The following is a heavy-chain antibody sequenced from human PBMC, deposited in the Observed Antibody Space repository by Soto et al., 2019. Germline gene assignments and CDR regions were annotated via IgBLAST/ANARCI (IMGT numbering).Heavy chain of an antibody. Sequence: GGSLRLSCAASGFTFSSYWMSWVRQAPGKGLEWVANIKEDGSEKYYVDSVRGRFTISRDNAKNSLFLQMNSLKAEDTAVYYCVRVGRLGGYWGQGTLVT. J-gene: IGHJ4*02. D-gene: IGHD3-16*01. CDR1: GFTFSSYW. CDR3: VRVGRLGGY. CDR2: IKEDGSEK. V-gene: IGHV3-7*03.